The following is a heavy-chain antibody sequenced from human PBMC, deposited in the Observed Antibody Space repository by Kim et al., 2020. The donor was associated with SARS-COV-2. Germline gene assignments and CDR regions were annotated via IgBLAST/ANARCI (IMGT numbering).Heavy chain of an antibody. CDR2: ISGGGGST. CDR1: GFTVSSYA. D-gene: IGHD3-10*01. J-gene: IGHJ3*02. Sequence: GGSLRLSCAASGFTVSSYAMSWVRQAPGKGLEWVSTISGGGGSTSYADSVKGRFTISRDNSKNTLYLQMNSLRAEDTVVYYCAKQPLGDDAFDIWGQGTMVTVSS. CDR3: AKQPLGDDAFDI. V-gene: IGHV3-23*01.